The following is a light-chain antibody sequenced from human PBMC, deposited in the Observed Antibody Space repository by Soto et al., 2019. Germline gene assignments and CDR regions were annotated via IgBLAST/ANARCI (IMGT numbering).Light chain of an antibody. CDR2: HAS. CDR3: LQHNRNTGT. Sequence: IRLTQCPSSLSASVGDRVTITCRASQCIXNDFGWYQQKPGKAPKSLXDHASSLQTGCPSRLSGSGSGTEFTPTISSLHPDDCDNYYFLQHNRNTGTFGQGTKVDIK. CDR1: QCIXND. J-gene: IGKJ1*01. V-gene: IGKV1-17*01.